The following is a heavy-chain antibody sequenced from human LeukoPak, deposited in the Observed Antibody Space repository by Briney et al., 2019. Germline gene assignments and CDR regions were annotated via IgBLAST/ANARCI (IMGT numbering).Heavy chain of an antibody. Sequence: PGGSLRLSCAASGFTFSSYGMYWVRQAPGKGLEWVAFIRYDGSNKYYADSVKGRFTISRDNSKNTLYLQMSSLRAEDTAVYYCAKAFGGYDYFDYWGQGALVTVSS. CDR2: IRYDGSNK. CDR1: GFTFSSYG. J-gene: IGHJ4*02. V-gene: IGHV3-30*02. CDR3: AKAFGGYDYFDY. D-gene: IGHD5-12*01.